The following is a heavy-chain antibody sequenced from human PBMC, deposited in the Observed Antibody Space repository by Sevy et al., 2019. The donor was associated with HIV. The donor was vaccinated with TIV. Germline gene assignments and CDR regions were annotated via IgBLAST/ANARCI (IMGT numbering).Heavy chain of an antibody. CDR1: GDSISSYNY. J-gene: IGHJ6*03. Sequence: SETLSLTCAVSGDSISSYNYWSWVRQPPGKGLEWIGHIHYSGSTNYNPSLKSRVTLLEDTSKNQFSLKLSSVTAADTAVYYCARNVVNYYGLGSNYNDYYYYMDVWGKGTTVTVSS. V-gene: IGHV4-59*08. CDR2: IHYSGST. CDR3: ARNVVNYYGLGSNYNDYYYYMDV. D-gene: IGHD3-10*01.